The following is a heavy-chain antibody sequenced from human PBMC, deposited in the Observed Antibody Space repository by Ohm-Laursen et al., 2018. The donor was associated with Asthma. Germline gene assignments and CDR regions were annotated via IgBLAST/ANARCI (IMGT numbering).Heavy chain of an antibody. Sequence: GSLRLSCAASGYSFSLYSIHWIRQAPGKGLQWVASISTASTFIYYADSVRGRFTVSRDDSKNTLYLQMNSLRAEDTAVYYCARGPLLRFPVDYWGQGTLVTVSS. CDR3: ARGPLLRFPVDY. V-gene: IGHV3-21*01. CDR2: ISTASTFI. D-gene: IGHD3-3*01. CDR1: GYSFSLYS. J-gene: IGHJ4*02.